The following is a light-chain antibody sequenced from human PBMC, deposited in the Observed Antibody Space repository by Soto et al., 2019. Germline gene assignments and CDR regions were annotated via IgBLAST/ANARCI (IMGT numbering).Light chain of an antibody. CDR3: QQYDNLPE. CDR2: KAS. V-gene: IGKV1-5*03. Sequence: DIQMTQSPSTLSASVGDRVTITCRASQSISSWLAWYQQKPGTAPKLLIYKASTLESGVPSRFSGSGSGTDFTFTISSLQPEDIATYYCQQYDNLPEFGPGTKVDIK. CDR1: QSISSW. J-gene: IGKJ3*01.